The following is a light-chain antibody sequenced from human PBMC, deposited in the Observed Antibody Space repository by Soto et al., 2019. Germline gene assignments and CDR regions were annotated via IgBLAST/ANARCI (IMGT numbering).Light chain of an antibody. J-gene: IGLJ2*01. CDR2: GNS. CDR1: SSNIGAGYD. V-gene: IGLV1-40*01. CDR3: QSSDSSLSAVV. Sequence: QSVLTQPPSVSGAPGQRVTISCTGSSSNIGAGYDVHWYQQLPGTAPKLLIYGNSNRPSGVPDRFSGSKSGTSASLAITGLQAEDEADYYFQSSDSSLSAVVFGGGTKLTVL.